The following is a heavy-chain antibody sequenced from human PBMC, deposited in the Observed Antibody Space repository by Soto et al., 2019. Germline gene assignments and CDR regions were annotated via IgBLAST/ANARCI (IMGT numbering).Heavy chain of an antibody. Sequence: QVQLVESGGGVVQPGRSLRLSCAASGFTFSSYGMHWVRQAPGKGLEWVAVISYDGSNKYYADSVKGRFTISRDNSKNTLYLQMNSLTAEDTAVYYCAKEGFDGATPYYYYGMDVWGQGTTVTVSS. CDR2: ISYDGSNK. D-gene: IGHD1-26*01. CDR1: GFTFSSYG. V-gene: IGHV3-30*18. J-gene: IGHJ6*02. CDR3: AKEGFDGATPYYYYGMDV.